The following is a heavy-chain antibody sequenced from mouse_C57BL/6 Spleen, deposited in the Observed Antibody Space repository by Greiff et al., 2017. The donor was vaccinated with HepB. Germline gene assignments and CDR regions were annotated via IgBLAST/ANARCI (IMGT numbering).Heavy chain of an antibody. CDR3: ARYYYGSSLDY. CDR1: GYTFTSYD. D-gene: IGHD1-1*01. CDR2: IYPRDGST. J-gene: IGHJ2*01. V-gene: IGHV1-85*01. Sequence: QVQLKESGPELVKTGASVKLSCKASGYTFTSYDINWVKQRPGQGLEWIGWIYPRDGSTKYNEKFKGKATLTVDTSSSTAYMELHSLTSEDSAVYFCARYYYGSSLDYWGQGTTLTVSS.